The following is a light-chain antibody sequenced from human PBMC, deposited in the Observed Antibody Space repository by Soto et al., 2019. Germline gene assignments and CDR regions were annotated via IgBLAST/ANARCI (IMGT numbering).Light chain of an antibody. Sequence: EIVLTQSPGTLSLSPGERATLSCRASQSVSSNFLAWYQQKPGQAPRLLIYGASNRATGIPDRFSGSGSGTDFTLTISRLEAEDFAVYYCQQYGGSPETFCQGTKVEIK. CDR2: GAS. CDR1: QSVSSNF. V-gene: IGKV3-20*01. CDR3: QQYGGSPET. J-gene: IGKJ1*01.